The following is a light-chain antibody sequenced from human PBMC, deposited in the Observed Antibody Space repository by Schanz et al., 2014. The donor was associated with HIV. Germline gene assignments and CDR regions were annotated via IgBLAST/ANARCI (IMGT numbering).Light chain of an antibody. CDR1: RSINNY. J-gene: IGKJ2*01. Sequence: DIQMTQSPSTLSASVGDRVTITCRASRSINNYLNWYQQKQGKAPQLLIFDASSLQSGVPSRFSGSGSGTDFTLTISSLQPDDFATYYCQQYNSYSYTFGQGTKLEI. CDR3: QQYNSYSYT. CDR2: DAS. V-gene: IGKV1-39*01.